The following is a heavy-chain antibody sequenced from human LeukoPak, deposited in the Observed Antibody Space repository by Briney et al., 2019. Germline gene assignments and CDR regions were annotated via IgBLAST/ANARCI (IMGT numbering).Heavy chain of an antibody. CDR2: IYSGGST. V-gene: IGHV3-53*01. Sequence: GGSLRLSCAASGFTVSSNYMSWVRQAPGKGLEWVSVIYSGGSTYYADSVKGRFTISRDNYKNTLYLQMNSLRAEDTAVYYCARIRGSTMIVEYYFDYWGQGTLVTVSS. CDR1: GFTVSSNY. D-gene: IGHD3-22*01. CDR3: ARIRGSTMIVEYYFDY. J-gene: IGHJ4*02.